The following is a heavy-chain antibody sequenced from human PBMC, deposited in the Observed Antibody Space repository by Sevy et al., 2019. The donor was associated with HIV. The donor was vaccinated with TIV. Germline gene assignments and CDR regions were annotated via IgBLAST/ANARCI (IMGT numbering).Heavy chain of an antibody. CDR1: GFNFRNFW. CDR2: IKQVGSEA. Sequence: GGSLRLSCVASGFNFRNFWMSWVRQAPGKGLECVADIKQVGSEAYYVDSVKGRFTISRDNAKNSLYLQMNSLRDEDTAMYFCVRDKEVGASILDAWGQGTPVTVSS. D-gene: IGHD1-26*01. J-gene: IGHJ5*02. V-gene: IGHV3-7*03. CDR3: VRDKEVGASILDA.